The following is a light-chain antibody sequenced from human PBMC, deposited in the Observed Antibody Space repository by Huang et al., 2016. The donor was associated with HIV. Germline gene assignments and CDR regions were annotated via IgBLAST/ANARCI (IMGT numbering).Light chain of an antibody. CDR2: KAS. V-gene: IGKV1-5*03. Sequence: ETQMTQSPSTLSSSVGDRVTITCRASQSISSWLAWYQQQPGKAPKLLIYKASSLESGVPSRFSGSGSGTEFTLTISSLQPDDFATYYCQQYNSYWTFGQGTKVEIK. J-gene: IGKJ1*01. CDR1: QSISSW. CDR3: QQYNSYWT.